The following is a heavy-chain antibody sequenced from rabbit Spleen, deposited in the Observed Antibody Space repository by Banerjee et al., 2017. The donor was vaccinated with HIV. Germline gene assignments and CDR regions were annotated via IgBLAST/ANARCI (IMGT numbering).Heavy chain of an antibody. CDR3: ARDTGSSFTSYGMDL. CDR1: GFSFSSNYY. D-gene: IGHD8-1*01. V-gene: IGHV1S40*01. J-gene: IGHJ6*01. Sequence: QSLEESGGDLVKPGASMTLTCTASGFSFSSNYYMCWVRQAPGKGLEWIACIYTGSSGSPYYATWATSRFPCSKTSSATVTLQMTSLTAADTATYFCARDTGSSFTSYGMDLWGPGTLVTVS. CDR2: IYTGSSGSP.